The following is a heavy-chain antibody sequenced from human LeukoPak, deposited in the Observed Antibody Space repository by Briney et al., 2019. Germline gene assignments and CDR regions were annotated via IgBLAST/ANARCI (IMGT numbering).Heavy chain of an antibody. CDR1: GGSISTYY. CDR2: IYTRGST. CDR3: ASTVAGIGYFDY. J-gene: IGHJ4*02. Sequence: SETLSLTCTVSGGSISTYYWSRIRQPAGKGLEWIGRIYTRGSTNYNPSLKTRVTMSIDASKNHFSLKLSSVTAADTAVYYCASTVAGIGYFDYWGQGTLVTVSS. D-gene: IGHD6-19*01. V-gene: IGHV4-4*07.